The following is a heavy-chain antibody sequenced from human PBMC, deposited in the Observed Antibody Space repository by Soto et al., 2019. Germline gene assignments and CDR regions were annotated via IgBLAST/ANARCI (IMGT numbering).Heavy chain of an antibody. CDR1: GFTFSSYS. D-gene: IGHD3-10*01. J-gene: IGHJ6*02. CDR2: ISSSSSYI. V-gene: IGHV3-21*01. CDR3: ARDSGRITMVRGVIRPHSGMDV. Sequence: PGGSLRLSCAASGFTFSSYSMNWVRQAPGKELEWVSSISSSSSYIYYADSVKGRFTISRDNAKNSLYLQMNSLRAEDTAVYYCARDSGRITMVRGVIRPHSGMDVWGRGTTVTVSS.